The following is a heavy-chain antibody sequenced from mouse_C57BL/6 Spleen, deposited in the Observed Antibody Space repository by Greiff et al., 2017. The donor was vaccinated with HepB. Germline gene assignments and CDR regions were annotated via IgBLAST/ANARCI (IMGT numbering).Heavy chain of an antibody. CDR1: GYSFTGYY. CDR2: INPSTGGT. V-gene: IGHV1-42*01. CDR3: ARGDYYSNYFDY. D-gene: IGHD2-5*01. Sequence: EVNLVESGPELVKPGASVKISCKASGYSFTGYYMNWVKQSPEKSLEWIGEINPSTGGTTYNQKFKAKATLTVDKSSSTAYMQLKSLTSEDSAVYYCARGDYYSNYFDYWGQGTTLTVSS. J-gene: IGHJ2*01.